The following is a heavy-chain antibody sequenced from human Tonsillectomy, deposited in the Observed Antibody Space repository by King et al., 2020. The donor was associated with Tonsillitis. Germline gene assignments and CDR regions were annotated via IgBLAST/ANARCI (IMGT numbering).Heavy chain of an antibody. CDR2: ISYDGSNK. D-gene: IGHD6-19*01. J-gene: IGHJ4*02. CDR1: GFTFSSYS. V-gene: IGHV3-30*04. CDR3: ARDLAPWLVRFDY. Sequence: VQLVESGGGVVQPGRSLRLSCAASGFTFSSYSMHLVRQAPGKGLEWVAVISYDGSNKYYADSVKGRFTISRDNSKNTLYLQMNSLRPEDTAVYYCARDLAPWLVRFDYWGQGTLVTVSS.